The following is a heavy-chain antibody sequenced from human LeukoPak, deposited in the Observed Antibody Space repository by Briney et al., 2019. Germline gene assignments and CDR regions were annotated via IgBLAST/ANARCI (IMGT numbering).Heavy chain of an antibody. V-gene: IGHV4-61*01. CDR2: IYYSGST. J-gene: IGHJ5*02. Sequence: SETLSLTCTVSGGTVSSGSYYWSWIRQPPGKGLEWIGYIYYSGSTNYNPSLESRVTISVDTSKNQFSLKLSSVTAADTAVYYCAREAVVAAAKQYNWFDPWGQGTLVTVSS. D-gene: IGHD2-15*01. CDR1: GGTVSSGSYY. CDR3: AREAVVAAAKQYNWFDP.